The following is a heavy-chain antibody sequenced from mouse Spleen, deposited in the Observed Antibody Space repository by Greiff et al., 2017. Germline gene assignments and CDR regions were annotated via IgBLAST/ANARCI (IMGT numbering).Heavy chain of an antibody. D-gene: IGHD3-1*01. V-gene: IGHV1-69*01. CDR3: ARGSSGYVSWFAY. Sequence: VQLQQPGAELVMPGASVKLSCQASGYTFTSYWMHWVKQRPGQGLEWIGEIDPSDSYTNYNQKFKGKATLTVDKSSSTAYMQLSSLKSEDSAVYYCARGSSGYVSWFAYWGQGTLVTVSA. J-gene: IGHJ3*01. CDR1: GYTFTSYW. CDR2: IDPSDSYT.